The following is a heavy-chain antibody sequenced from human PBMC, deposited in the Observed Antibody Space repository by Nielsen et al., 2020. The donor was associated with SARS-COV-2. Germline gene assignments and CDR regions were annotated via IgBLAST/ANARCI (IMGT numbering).Heavy chain of an antibody. CDR1: GFTFSSYW. CDR2: IKQDGSEK. V-gene: IGHV3-7*01. CDR3: VRGVIIPFVDYYYMDV. Sequence: GESLKISCAASGFTFSSYWMSWVRQAPGKGLEWVANIKQDGSEKYYVDSVKGRFTISRDNAKNSLYLQMNSLRAEDTAVYYCVRGVIIPFVDYYYMDVWGKGTTATVSS. J-gene: IGHJ6*03. D-gene: IGHD3-10*01.